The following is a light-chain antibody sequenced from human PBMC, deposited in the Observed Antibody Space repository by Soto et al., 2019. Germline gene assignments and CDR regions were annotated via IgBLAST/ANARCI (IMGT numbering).Light chain of an antibody. CDR2: YDN. CDR3: AAWDDSLNGKV. Sequence: QAVVTQPPSVSEAPRQRVTISCSGSSSNIGNNAVNWYQQLPGKAPKLLIYYDNLLPSGVSDRFSGSKSGTSASLAISGLQSEDEAVYYCAAWDDSLNGKVFGGGTKLTVL. CDR1: SSNIGNNA. V-gene: IGLV1-36*01. J-gene: IGLJ3*02.